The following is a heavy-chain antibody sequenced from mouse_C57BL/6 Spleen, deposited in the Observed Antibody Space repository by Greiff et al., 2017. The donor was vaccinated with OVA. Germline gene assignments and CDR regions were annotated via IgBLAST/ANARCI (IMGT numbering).Heavy chain of an antibody. CDR3: ARDPSSSPLFDY. CDR2: IYPGDGDT. CDR1: GYAFSSYW. Sequence: QVQLQQSGAELVKPGASVKISCKASGYAFSSYWMNWVKQRPGKGLEWIGQIYPGDGDTNYNGKFKGKATLTADKSSSTAYMQLSSLTSEDSAVYFCARDPSSSPLFDYWGQGTTLTVSS. J-gene: IGHJ2*01. D-gene: IGHD1-1*01. V-gene: IGHV1-80*01.